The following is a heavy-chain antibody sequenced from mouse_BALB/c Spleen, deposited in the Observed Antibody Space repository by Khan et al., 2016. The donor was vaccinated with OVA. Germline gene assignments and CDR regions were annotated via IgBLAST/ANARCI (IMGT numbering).Heavy chain of an antibody. CDR1: GYTFINYW. J-gene: IGHJ2*01. D-gene: IGHD6-1*01. CDR2: INPSTGYT. CDR3: ARRGLRWDFAY. V-gene: IGHV1-7*01. Sequence: QVQLQQSGAELAKPGASVKMSCKASGYTFINYWILWVKQRPGQGLEWIGYINPSTGYTEYNQNFKDKATLTADKSSSTAYMQLSSLTSEDSAVYYCARRGLRWDFAYWGQGPTLTVSS.